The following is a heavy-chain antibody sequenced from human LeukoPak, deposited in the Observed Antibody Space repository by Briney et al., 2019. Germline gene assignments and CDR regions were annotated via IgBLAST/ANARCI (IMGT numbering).Heavy chain of an antibody. CDR3: ARGGYSSGWYLGQNNWFDP. CDR1: GYSFTSYW. V-gene: IGHV5-51*01. Sequence: GESLKISCKGSGYSFTSYWIGWVRQMPGKGLEWMGIIYPGDPDTRYSPSFQGQVTISADKSISTAYLQWSSLKASDTAMYYCARGGYSSGWYLGQNNWFDPWGQGTLVTVSS. J-gene: IGHJ5*02. D-gene: IGHD6-19*01. CDR2: IYPGDPDT.